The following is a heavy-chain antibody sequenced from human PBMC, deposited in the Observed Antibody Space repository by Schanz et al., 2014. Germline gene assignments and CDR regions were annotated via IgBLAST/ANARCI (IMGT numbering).Heavy chain of an antibody. CDR3: ARLMVPGWFDP. Sequence: QLQLQESGPGLVIPSETLSLTCTVSGGSISSSTYYWGWIRQPPGKGPEWIGTIDDTGSTYYTPSLGVRPPLSVTPSKTHPPVHLPSLTAADTAVYYCARLMVPGWFDPWGQGQLVTVSS. J-gene: IGHJ5*02. D-gene: IGHD3-10*01. CDR1: GGSISSSTYY. V-gene: IGHV4-39*02. CDR2: IDDTGST.